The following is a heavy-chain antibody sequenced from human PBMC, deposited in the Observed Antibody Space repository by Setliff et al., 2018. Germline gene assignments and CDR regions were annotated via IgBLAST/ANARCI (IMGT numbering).Heavy chain of an antibody. V-gene: IGHV4-34*01. CDR2: INHYGST. CDR3: ARRWNFGPDGSGIHDGFGM. D-gene: IGHD3-10*01. Sequence: PSETLSLTCAVYDGSFSDYYWSWIRQPPGKGLEWIGEINHYGSTKYKSSLKSRVTISVDTPKNQFSLKLHSVTAADTAVYYCARRWNFGPDGSGIHDGFGMWGEGTMVTVSS. J-gene: IGHJ3*02. CDR1: DGSFSDYY.